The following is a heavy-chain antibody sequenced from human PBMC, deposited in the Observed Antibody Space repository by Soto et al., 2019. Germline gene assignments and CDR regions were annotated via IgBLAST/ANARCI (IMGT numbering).Heavy chain of an antibody. CDR3: ATHSLRFLEWLPYYFDY. CDR2: IYYSGST. V-gene: IGHV4-39*01. CDR1: GGSISSSSYY. Sequence: QLQLQESGPGLVKPSETLSLTCTVSGGSISSSSYYWGWIRQPPGKGLEWIGSIYYSGSTYYNPSLKSRVTISVDTSNNQFSLKLSSVTAADTAVYYCATHSLRFLEWLPYYFDYWGQGTLVTVSS. D-gene: IGHD3-3*01. J-gene: IGHJ4*02.